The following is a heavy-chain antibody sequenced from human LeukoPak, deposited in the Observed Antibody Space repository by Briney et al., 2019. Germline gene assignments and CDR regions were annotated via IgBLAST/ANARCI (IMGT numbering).Heavy chain of an antibody. J-gene: IGHJ4*02. CDR1: GYSISSGYY. V-gene: IGHV4-38-2*02. CDR3: ARAPLRGSYDFDY. CDR2: INHSGST. D-gene: IGHD1-26*01. Sequence: SETLSLTCTVSGYSISSGYYWGWIRQPPGKGLEWIGSINHSGSTYYNPSLKSRVTISVDTSKNQFSLKLSSVTAADTAVYYCARAPLRGSYDFDYWGQGTLVTVSS.